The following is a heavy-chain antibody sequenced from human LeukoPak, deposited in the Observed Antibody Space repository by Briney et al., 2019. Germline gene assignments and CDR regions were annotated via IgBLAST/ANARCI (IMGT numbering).Heavy chain of an antibody. CDR2: ISGSGGST. Sequence: GGSLRLSCAASGFTFDDYAKHWVRQAPGKGLEWVSAISGSGGSTYYADSVKGRFTISRDNSKNTLYLQMNSLRAEDTAVYYCAKDKLRNLAPEYYFDYWGQGTLVTVSS. V-gene: IGHV3-23*01. CDR3: AKDKLRNLAPEYYFDY. D-gene: IGHD1-7*01. J-gene: IGHJ4*02. CDR1: GFTFDDYA.